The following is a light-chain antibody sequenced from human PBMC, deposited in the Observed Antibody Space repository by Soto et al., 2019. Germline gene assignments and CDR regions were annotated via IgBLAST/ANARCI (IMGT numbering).Light chain of an antibody. CDR2: SAS. Sequence: DIQMSQSPSSLSASVGDSVTITCRASETIIDYLNWYKQQTGEAPKLLIFSASSLHSGVPSRFRGSGSGTHFTLTISSLQPEDFATYFCQQSFSAPRTFGQGTKL. V-gene: IGKV1-39*01. CDR3: QQSFSAPRT. CDR1: ETIIDY. J-gene: IGKJ2*01.